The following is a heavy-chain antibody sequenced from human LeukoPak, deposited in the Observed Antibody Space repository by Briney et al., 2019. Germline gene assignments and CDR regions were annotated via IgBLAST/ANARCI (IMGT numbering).Heavy chain of an antibody. CDR1: GGSISSSSYY. J-gene: IGHJ6*02. CDR2: IYYSGST. CDR3: ARATVISGYYYYGMDV. D-gene: IGHD4-17*01. Sequence: SETLSLTCTVSGGSISSSSYYWGWIRQPPGKGLEWIGSIYYSGSTYYNPSLKSRVTISVDTSKNQFSLKLSSVTAADTAVYYCARATVISGYYYYGMDVWGQGTTVTVS. V-gene: IGHV4-39*01.